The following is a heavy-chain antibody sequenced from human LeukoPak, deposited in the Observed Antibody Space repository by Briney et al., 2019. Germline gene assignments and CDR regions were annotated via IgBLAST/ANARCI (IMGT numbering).Heavy chain of an antibody. J-gene: IGHJ4*02. V-gene: IGHV4-38-2*01. CDR3: ASVWNYGDYVFDY. CDR1: GYSISSGYY. Sequence: SETLSLTCAVSGYSISSGYYWGWIRQPPGKGMEWIGSIYHSGSTYYNPSLKSRVTISVDTSKNQFSLKLSSVTAADTAVYYCASVWNYGDYVFDYWCQRTQVTVSS. D-gene: IGHD4-17*01. CDR2: IYHSGST.